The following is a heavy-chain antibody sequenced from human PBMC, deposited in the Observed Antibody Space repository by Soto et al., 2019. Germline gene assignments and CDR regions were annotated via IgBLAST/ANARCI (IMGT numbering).Heavy chain of an antibody. D-gene: IGHD6-13*01. V-gene: IGHV3-33*01. CDR2: IWYDGSNK. J-gene: IGHJ6*02. CDR3: ARLYSSSWYRWDYYYGMDV. CDR1: GFTFSSYG. Sequence: GGSLRLSCAASGFTFSSYGMHWVRQAPGKGLEWVAVIWYDGSNKYYADSVKGRFTISRDNSKNTLYLQMNSLRAEDTAVYYCARLYSSSWYRWDYYYGMDVWGQGTTVTVSS.